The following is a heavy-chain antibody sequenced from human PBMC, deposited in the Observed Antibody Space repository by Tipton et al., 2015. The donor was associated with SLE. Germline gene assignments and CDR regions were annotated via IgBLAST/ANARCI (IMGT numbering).Heavy chain of an antibody. J-gene: IGHJ4*02. Sequence: QLVQSGAEVKKPGAAVKVSCKASGYTFTSYDINWVRQATGQGLEWMGWMNPNRGNTGYAQKFQGRVTIPRNTSISTAYMELSSLRSEDTAVYYCARGPSWSGYYYYFDYWGQGTLVTVSS. CDR3: ARGPSWSGYYYYFDY. CDR2: MNPNRGNT. V-gene: IGHV1-8*01. CDR1: GYTFTSYD. D-gene: IGHD3-3*01.